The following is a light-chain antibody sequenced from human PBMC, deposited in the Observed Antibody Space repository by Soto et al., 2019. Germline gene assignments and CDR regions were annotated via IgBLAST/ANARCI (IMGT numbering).Light chain of an antibody. CDR2: GAS. CDR3: QPSGISKP. CDR1: QSVSSSY. Sequence: IVLTLSPCTLSLYPQERATLSCRASQSVSSSYLAWYQQKPGQAPRLLIYGASSRATGIPDRFSGSGSGTDFTLTISRLEPEDFAVYYCQPSGISKPSGQGSKVDI. V-gene: IGKV3-20*01. J-gene: IGKJ1*01.